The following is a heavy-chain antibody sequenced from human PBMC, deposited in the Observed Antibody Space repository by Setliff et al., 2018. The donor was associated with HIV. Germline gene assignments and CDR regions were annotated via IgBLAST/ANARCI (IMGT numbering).Heavy chain of an antibody. CDR1: RGTFSSDA. J-gene: IGHJ5*02. D-gene: IGHD2-21*02. CDR2: IIPIFGTT. CDR3: VYCGGDCYTNWFDP. Sequence: SVKVSCKASRGTFSSDAISWVRQAPGQGLEWMGGIIPIFGTTNFAQKFQGRVTITADEPTTTAYMELTSLRSEDTAVYYCVYCGGDCYTNWFDPWGQGTLVTVSS. V-gene: IGHV1-69*13.